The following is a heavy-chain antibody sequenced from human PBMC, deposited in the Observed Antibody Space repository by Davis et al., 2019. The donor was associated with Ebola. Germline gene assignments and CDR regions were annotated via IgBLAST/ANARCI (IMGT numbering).Heavy chain of an antibody. D-gene: IGHD4-17*01. Sequence: SVKVSCKASGGTFSNYTFHWVRQAPGQGLEWMGRVIPILGTADYAQKFQGRVTMTRDTSTSTVYMELSSLRSEDTAVYYCARLGRATATVTTLGFDYWGQGTLVTVSS. V-gene: IGHV1-69*08. J-gene: IGHJ4*02. CDR3: ARLGRATATVTTLGFDY. CDR2: VIPILGTA. CDR1: GGTFSNYT.